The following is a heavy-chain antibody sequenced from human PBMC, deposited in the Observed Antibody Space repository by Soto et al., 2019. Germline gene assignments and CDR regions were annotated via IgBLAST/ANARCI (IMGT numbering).Heavy chain of an antibody. J-gene: IGHJ6*02. CDR3: AGAIADPSYYYYGMDV. CDR1: GGTFSSYA. Sequence: QVQLVQSGAEVKKPGSSVKVSCKASGGTFSSYAISWVRQAPGQGLEWMGGIIPIFGTANYAQKFQGRVTSTADESTSTAYMERSSLRSEDTAVYYCAGAIADPSYYYYGMDVWGQGTTVTVSS. D-gene: IGHD6-13*01. CDR2: IIPIFGTA. V-gene: IGHV1-69*01.